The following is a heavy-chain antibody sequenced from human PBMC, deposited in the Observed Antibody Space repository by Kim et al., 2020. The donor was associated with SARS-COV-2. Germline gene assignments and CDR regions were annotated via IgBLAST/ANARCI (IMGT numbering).Heavy chain of an antibody. CDR2: IYYSGST. D-gene: IGHD4-17*01. CDR3: ARQGTVTTSSGDYYGMDV. Sequence: SETLSLTCTVSGGSISSSSYYWGWIRQPPGKGLEWIGSIYYSGSTYYNPSLKSRVTISVDTSKNQFSLKLSSVTAADTAVYYCARQGTVTTSSGDYYGMDVWGQGTTVTVSS. V-gene: IGHV4-39*01. J-gene: IGHJ6*02. CDR1: GGSISSSSYY.